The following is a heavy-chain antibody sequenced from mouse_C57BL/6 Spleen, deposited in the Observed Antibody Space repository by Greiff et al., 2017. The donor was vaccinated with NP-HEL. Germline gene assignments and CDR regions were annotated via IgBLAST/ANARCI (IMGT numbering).Heavy chain of an antibody. D-gene: IGHD1-1*01. CDR3: ASRAITTVVATRGAMDY. CDR1: GYAFSSYW. V-gene: IGHV1-80*01. J-gene: IGHJ4*01. Sequence: QVQLQQSGAELVKPGASVKISCKASGYAFSSYWMNWVKQRPGKGLEWIGQIYPGDGDTNYNGKFKGKATLTADKSSSTAYMQLSSLAAEDSAVDFCASRAITTVVATRGAMDYWGQGTSVTVAS. CDR2: IYPGDGDT.